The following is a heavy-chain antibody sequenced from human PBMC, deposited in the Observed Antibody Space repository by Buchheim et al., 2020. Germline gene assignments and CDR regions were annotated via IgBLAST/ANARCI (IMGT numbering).Heavy chain of an antibody. CDR1: GGSISSSSYY. Sequence: QLQLQESGPGLVKPSETLSLTCTVSGGSISSSSYYWGWIRQPPGKGLEWIGSIYYSGSTYYNPSLKSRVTISVDTSKNQFPLKLSSVTAADTAVYYCARLENDSSGYYGIYWGQGTL. V-gene: IGHV4-39*01. D-gene: IGHD3-22*01. CDR3: ARLENDSSGYYGIY. CDR2: IYYSGST. J-gene: IGHJ4*02.